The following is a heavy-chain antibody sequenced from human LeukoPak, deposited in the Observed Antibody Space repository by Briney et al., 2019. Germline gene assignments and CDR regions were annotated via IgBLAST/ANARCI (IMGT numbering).Heavy chain of an antibody. V-gene: IGHV4-59*01. CDR1: GGSISSYY. Sequence: SETLSLTCTVSGGSISSYYWSWIRQPPGKGLEWIGYIYYSGSTNYNPSLKSRVTISVDTSKNQFSLKLSSVTAADTAVYYCARDLNYYDSSGYYVRAFDIWGQGTMVTVYS. CDR2: IYYSGST. J-gene: IGHJ3*02. CDR3: ARDLNYYDSSGYYVRAFDI. D-gene: IGHD3-22*01.